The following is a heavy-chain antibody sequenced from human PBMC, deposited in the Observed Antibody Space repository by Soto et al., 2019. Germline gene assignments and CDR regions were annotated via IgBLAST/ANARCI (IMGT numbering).Heavy chain of an antibody. CDR2: IKSKTDGGTT. J-gene: IGHJ3*02. CDR1: GFTFSNAW. CDR3: TTHLYCSGGSCYSPIAVAGTEQGDAFDI. Sequence: GGSLRLSCAASGFTFSNAWMNWVRQAPGKGLEWVGRIKSKTDGGTTDYAAPVKGRFTISRDDSKNTLYLQMNSLKTEDTAVYYCTTHLYCSGGSCYSPIAVAGTEQGDAFDIWGQGTMVTVSS. D-gene: IGHD2-15*01. V-gene: IGHV3-15*07.